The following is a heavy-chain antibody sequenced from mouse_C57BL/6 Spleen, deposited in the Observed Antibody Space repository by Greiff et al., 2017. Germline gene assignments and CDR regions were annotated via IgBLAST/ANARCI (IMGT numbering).Heavy chain of an antibody. Sequence: LVESGPELVKPGASVKISCKASGYAFSSSWMNWVKQRPGKSLEWIGRIYPGDGDTNYNGKFKGKATLTADKSSSTAYMQLSSLTSEDSAVYFCARAGYYGMDYWGQGTSVTVSS. CDR3: ARAGYYGMDY. V-gene: IGHV1-82*01. CDR2: IYPGDGDT. J-gene: IGHJ4*01. CDR1: GYAFSSSW.